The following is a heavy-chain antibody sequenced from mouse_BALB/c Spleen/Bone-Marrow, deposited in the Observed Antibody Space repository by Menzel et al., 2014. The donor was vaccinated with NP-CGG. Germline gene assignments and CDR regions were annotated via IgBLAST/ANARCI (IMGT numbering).Heavy chain of an antibody. V-gene: IGHV1S81*02. CDR1: GYTFTSYY. CDR3: TRSNGNWFAY. Sequence: VQLQQSGAELVKPGASVKLSCKASGYTFTSYYMYWVKQRPGQGLEWIGEINPSNGGTNFNEKFKSMATLTVDKSSSTAYMQLSSLTSEDSAVYYCTRSNGNWFAYWGQGTLVTVSA. D-gene: IGHD2-1*01. CDR2: INPSNGGT. J-gene: IGHJ3*01.